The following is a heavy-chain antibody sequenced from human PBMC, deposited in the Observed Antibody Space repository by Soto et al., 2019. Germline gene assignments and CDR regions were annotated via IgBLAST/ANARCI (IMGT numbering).Heavy chain of an antibody. Sequence: ASVKVSCKVSGYTLTELSMHWVRQAPGKGLEWMGGFDPEDGETIYAQKFQGRVTMTEDTSTDTAYMELSSLRSEDTAVYYCARAYSSSWAYPDWFDPWGQGTLVTVSS. CDR2: FDPEDGET. CDR1: GYTLTELS. V-gene: IGHV1-24*01. D-gene: IGHD6-13*01. J-gene: IGHJ5*02. CDR3: ARAYSSSWAYPDWFDP.